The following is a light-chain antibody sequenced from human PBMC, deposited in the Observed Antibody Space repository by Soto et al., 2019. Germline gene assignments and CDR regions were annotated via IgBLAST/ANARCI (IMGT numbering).Light chain of an antibody. CDR3: MQALQTHTWT. Sequence: DIVMTQSPLSLPVTPGEPASISCRSSQSLLHSNGYNYLDWYLQKPGQSPQLLIYLGSNRASGVPDRFSGSGSGTDFTLKISRVEAEDVGVYYCMQALQTHTWTFGQG. V-gene: IGKV2-28*01. J-gene: IGKJ1*01. CDR2: LGS. CDR1: QSLLHSNGYNY.